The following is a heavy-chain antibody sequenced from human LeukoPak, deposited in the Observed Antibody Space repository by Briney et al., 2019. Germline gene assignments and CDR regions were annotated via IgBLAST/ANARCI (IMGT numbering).Heavy chain of an antibody. J-gene: IGHJ3*02. Sequence: GGSLRLSCAASGVTFNSYAMSWVRQAPGKGLEWVSAISGGGSTTDYADSVKGRFTISRDNSKDTLYLQMNSLRAEDTAVYYCATSVGSDWAFDIWGQGTMVTVSS. D-gene: IGHD2-15*01. CDR1: GVTFNSYA. CDR2: ISGGGSTT. CDR3: ATSVGSDWAFDI. V-gene: IGHV3-23*01.